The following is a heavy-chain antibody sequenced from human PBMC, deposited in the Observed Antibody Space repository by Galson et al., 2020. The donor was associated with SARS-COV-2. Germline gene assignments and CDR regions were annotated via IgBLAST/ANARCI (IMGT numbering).Heavy chain of an antibody. CDR1: GYTFTSYA. Sequence: ASVNVSCKASGYTFTSYAMHWVRQDPGQRLEWMGWNNAGNGNTKYSQKFQGRVTITRDTSASTAYMELSSLRSEDTAVYYCARDGCSSTSCYDSGYWGFDYWGQGTLVTVSS. V-gene: IGHV1-3*01. J-gene: IGHJ4*02. CDR2: NNAGNGNT. D-gene: IGHD2-2*01. CDR3: ARDGCSSTSCYDSGYWGFDY.